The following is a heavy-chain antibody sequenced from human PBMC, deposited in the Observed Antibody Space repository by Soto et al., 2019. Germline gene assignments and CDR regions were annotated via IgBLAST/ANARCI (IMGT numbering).Heavy chain of an antibody. J-gene: IGHJ4*02. CDR1: GFTFSSYA. V-gene: IGHV3-30-3*01. Sequence: QVQLVESGGGVVQPGRSLRLSCAASGFTFSSYAMHWVRQAPGKGLEWVAVISYDGSNKYYADSVKGRFTISRDNSKNPWYMQRNSLRAEDTAVYYCATPYCSGGSCHLPHFDYWGQGTLVTVSS. D-gene: IGHD2-15*01. CDR3: ATPYCSGGSCHLPHFDY. CDR2: ISYDGSNK.